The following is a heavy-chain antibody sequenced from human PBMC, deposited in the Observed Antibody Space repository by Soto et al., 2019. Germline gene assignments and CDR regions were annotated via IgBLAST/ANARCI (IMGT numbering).Heavy chain of an antibody. Sequence: EVQLVESGGGLVQPGGSLRLSCAASGFTVSSNYMSWVRQAPGKGLEWVSVIYSGGSTYYSDSVKGRCTISRHNSKNTLYLQMYSLRAQDKAVEYCAREARCSSSSCYHEGGFDYWGQGNLVTVSS. CDR3: AREARCSSSSCYHEGGFDY. J-gene: IGHJ4*02. D-gene: IGHD2-2*01. V-gene: IGHV3-53*04. CDR2: IYSGGST. CDR1: GFTVSSNY.